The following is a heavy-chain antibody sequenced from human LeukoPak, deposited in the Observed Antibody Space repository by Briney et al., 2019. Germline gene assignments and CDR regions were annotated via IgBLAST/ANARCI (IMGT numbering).Heavy chain of an antibody. V-gene: IGHV1-46*01. CDR3: ARGYNIAAAEDY. Sequence: GASVKVSCKASGYTFTSYYMHWVRQAPGQGLEWMGIINPSGGSTSYAQKFQGRVTMTRDTSISTAYMELSRLRSDDTAVYYCARGYNIAAAEDYWGQGTLVTVSS. D-gene: IGHD6-13*01. CDR2: INPSGGST. J-gene: IGHJ4*02. CDR1: GYTFTSYY.